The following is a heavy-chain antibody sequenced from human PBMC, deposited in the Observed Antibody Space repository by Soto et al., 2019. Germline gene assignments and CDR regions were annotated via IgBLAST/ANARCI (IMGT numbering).Heavy chain of an antibody. J-gene: IGHJ4*02. V-gene: IGHV3-23*01. D-gene: IGHD3-16*02. CDR1: GLPFSNYA. CDR2: ISGNTGHA. Sequence: EVQMLESGGGLVQPGRSLRLSCAASGLPFSNYAMTWVRQAPGKGLEWVSGISGNTGHAYYADSVKDRFTISRDNSKNTLYLQMDSLRAEDTAVYYCAKVPSQYIWGSYLRYYDYWGQGTLVTVSS. CDR3: AKVPSQYIWGSYLRYYDY.